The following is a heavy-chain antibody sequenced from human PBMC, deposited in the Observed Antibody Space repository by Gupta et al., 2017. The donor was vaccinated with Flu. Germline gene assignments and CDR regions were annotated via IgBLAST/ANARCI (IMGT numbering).Heavy chain of an antibody. D-gene: IGHD3-10*01. Sequence: EEQLVEYEGGLVQPGGSLSLSCATSGFTFRSYWMVWVRQAPGKGLEWVANIAADDSVKNYADSVKGRFTISRDDAKDSLYLQMNSLRAEDTAVYYCARNRGWQQFDYWGQGALVTVSS. J-gene: IGHJ4*02. V-gene: IGHV3-7*01. CDR1: GFTFRSYW. CDR2: IAADDSVK. CDR3: ARNRGWQQFDY.